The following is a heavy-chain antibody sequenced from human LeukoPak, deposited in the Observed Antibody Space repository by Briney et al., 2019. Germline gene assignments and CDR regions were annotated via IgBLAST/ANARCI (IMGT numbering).Heavy chain of an antibody. CDR2: IIPIFGTA. V-gene: IGHV1-69*05. J-gene: IGHJ4*02. Sequence: ASVNVSCKASGGTFSSYAISWVRQAPGQGLEWMGGIIPIFGTANYAQKFQGRVTITRNTSISTAYMELSSLRSEDTAVYYCARNYYYDSSGYYWYFDYWGQGTLVTVSS. D-gene: IGHD3-22*01. CDR3: ARNYYYDSSGYYWYFDY. CDR1: GGTFSSYA.